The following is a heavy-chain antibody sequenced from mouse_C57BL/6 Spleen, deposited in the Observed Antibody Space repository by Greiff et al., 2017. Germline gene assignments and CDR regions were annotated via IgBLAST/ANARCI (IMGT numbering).Heavy chain of an antibody. CDR1: GYTFTDYE. Sequence: VKLMEPGAELVRPGASVTLSCKASGYTFTDYEMHWVKQTPVHGLEWIGAIDPETGGTAYNQKFKGKAILTADKSSSTAYMELRSLTSEDSAVYYCTERDYDQDYWGQGTTLTVSS. CDR3: TERDYDQDY. CDR2: IDPETGGT. D-gene: IGHD2-4*01. V-gene: IGHV1-15*01. J-gene: IGHJ2*01.